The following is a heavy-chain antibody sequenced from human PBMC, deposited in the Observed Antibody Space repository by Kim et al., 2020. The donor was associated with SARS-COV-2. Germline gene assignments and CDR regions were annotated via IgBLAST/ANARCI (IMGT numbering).Heavy chain of an antibody. Sequence: SETLSLTCAVYGGSFSGYYWSWIRQPPGKGLEWIGEINHSGSTNYNPSLKSRVTISVDTSKNQFSLKLSSVTAADTAVYYCARDTAGLRITMVRGVALDYWGQGTLVTVSS. CDR1: GGSFSGYY. J-gene: IGHJ4*02. D-gene: IGHD3-10*01. V-gene: IGHV4-34*01. CDR2: INHSGST. CDR3: ARDTAGLRITMVRGVALDY.